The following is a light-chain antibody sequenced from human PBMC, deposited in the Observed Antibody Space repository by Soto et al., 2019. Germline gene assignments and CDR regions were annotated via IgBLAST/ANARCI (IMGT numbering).Light chain of an antibody. CDR2: DVN. Sequence: ALTQSAPVSGSPGQSITISCTGTSSDVGGYNYVSWYQHHPGKAPKLMIYDVNNRPSGVSNRFSGSKSGNTASLTISGLQAEDEADYYCSSYTTSSTYVFGSGTKLTVL. V-gene: IGLV2-14*03. CDR1: SSDVGGYNY. CDR3: SSYTTSSTYV. J-gene: IGLJ1*01.